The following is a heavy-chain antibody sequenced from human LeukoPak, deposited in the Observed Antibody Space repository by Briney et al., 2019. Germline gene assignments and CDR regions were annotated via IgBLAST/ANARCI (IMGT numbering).Heavy chain of an antibody. D-gene: IGHD4-17*01. CDR1: GFSVTSSY. J-gene: IGHJ5*02. CDR2: IYSGGGT. V-gene: IGHV3-66*02. CDR3: ARPTTSS. Sequence: GGSLRLSCAVSGFSVTSSYMTWVRQAPGRGPEWVSVIYSGGGTNYADSVKGRFTVSRDNSKNTLHLQMNSLRVEDTAVYYCARPTTSSWGQGSLVNVSS.